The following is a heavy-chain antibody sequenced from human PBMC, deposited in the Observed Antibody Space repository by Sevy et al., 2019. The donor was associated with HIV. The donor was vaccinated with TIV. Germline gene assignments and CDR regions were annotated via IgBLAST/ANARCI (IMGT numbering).Heavy chain of an antibody. Sequence: GGSLRLSCAASGFTFNTHAMNWVRQAPGKGLEWVSVISGPGYSTHYADSWKGRFTISRDNSKNTLYLQMNSLRADETAVYYCAKALNPALESMIEVIFPTLKGFDVWGQGTMVTVSS. CDR1: GFTFNTHA. D-gene: IGHD3-22*01. V-gene: IGHV3-23*01. CDR2: ISGPGYST. CDR3: AKALNPALESMIEVIFPTLKGFDV. J-gene: IGHJ3*01.